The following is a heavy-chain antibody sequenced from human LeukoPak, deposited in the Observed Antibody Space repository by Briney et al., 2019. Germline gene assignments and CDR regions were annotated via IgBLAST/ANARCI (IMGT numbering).Heavy chain of an antibody. CDR2: ISSSGSTI. Sequence: PGGSLRLSCAASGFTFSDYYMSWIRQAPGKGLEWVSYISSSGSTIYYADSVKGRFTISRDNAKNSLYLQMNSLRAEDTAVYYCASTGSSMGATKENWFDPWGQGTLVTVSS. V-gene: IGHV3-11*04. CDR3: ASTGSSMGATKENWFDP. D-gene: IGHD1-26*01. J-gene: IGHJ5*02. CDR1: GFTFSDYY.